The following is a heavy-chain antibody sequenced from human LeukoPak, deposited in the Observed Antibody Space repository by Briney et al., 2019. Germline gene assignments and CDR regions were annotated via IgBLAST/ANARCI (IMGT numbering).Heavy chain of an antibody. J-gene: IGHJ4*02. CDR2: ISGSGGST. Sequence: GGSLRLSCGASGFTFSSYAMHWVRQAPGKGLEWVSAISGSGGSTYYADSVKGRFTISRDNSKNTLYLQMNSLRAEDTAVYYCAKDPSAATGDSDYWGQGTLVTVSS. CDR1: GFTFSSYA. D-gene: IGHD6-13*01. V-gene: IGHV3-23*01. CDR3: AKDPSAATGDSDY.